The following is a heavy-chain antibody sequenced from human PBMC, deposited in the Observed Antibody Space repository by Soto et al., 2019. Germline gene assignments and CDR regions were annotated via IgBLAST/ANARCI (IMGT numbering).Heavy chain of an antibody. CDR1: GFTFSNYG. Sequence: PGGSLRLSCVASGFTFSNYGMNWVRQAPGKGLEWVSHISSSSSTIYYAESVKGRFTISRDNAKNSLYLQMNSLRAEDTAVYYCARDVPPYSYGPGPFDIWGKGTMVTVSS. V-gene: IGHV3-48*01. J-gene: IGHJ3*02. CDR2: ISSSSSTI. CDR3: ARDVPPYSYGPGPFDI. D-gene: IGHD5-18*01.